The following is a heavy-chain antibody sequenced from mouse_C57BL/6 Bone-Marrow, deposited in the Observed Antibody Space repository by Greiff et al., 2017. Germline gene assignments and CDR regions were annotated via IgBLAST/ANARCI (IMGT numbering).Heavy chain of an antibody. J-gene: IGHJ4*01. V-gene: IGHV1-82*01. D-gene: IGHD2-5*01. CDR3: YYSNYNYAMDY. Sequence: QVQLQQSGPELVKPGASVKISCKASGYAFSSSWMNWVKQRPGKGLEWIGRIYPGDGDTNYNGKFKGKATLTADKSSSTAYMQLSSLTSEDSAVYFAYYSNYNYAMDYWGQGTSVTVSS. CDR1: GYAFSSSW. CDR2: IYPGDGDT.